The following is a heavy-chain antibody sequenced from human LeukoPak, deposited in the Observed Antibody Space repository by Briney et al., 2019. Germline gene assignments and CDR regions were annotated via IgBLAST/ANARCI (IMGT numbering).Heavy chain of an antibody. CDR3: AKSVWFSY. V-gene: IGHV3-23*01. CDR1: RLTFSSYV. CDR2: ISVSGGST. D-gene: IGHD3-10*01. Sequence: PGGSLRLSCAASRLTFSSYVMSWVRQAPGKGLEWVSSISVSGGSTYYADSVKGRFTISRDISKNTLYLQMNSLRAEDTAVYYCAKSVWFSYWGQGTLVTVSS. J-gene: IGHJ4*02.